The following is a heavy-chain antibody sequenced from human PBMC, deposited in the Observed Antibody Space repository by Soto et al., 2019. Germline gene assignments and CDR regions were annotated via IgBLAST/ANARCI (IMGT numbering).Heavy chain of an antibody. CDR3: ARGREAFDY. Sequence: PSETVSLTCTVSGGSISSYYWSWIRQPPGKGLEWIGYIYYSGSTNYNPSLKSRVTISVDTSKNQFSLKLSSVTAADTAVYYCARGREAFDYWGQGTLVTVSS. CDR1: GGSISSYY. J-gene: IGHJ4*02. V-gene: IGHV4-59*01. CDR2: IYYSGST.